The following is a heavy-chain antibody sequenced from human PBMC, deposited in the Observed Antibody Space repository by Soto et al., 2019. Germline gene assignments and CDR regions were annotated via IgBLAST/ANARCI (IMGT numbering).Heavy chain of an antibody. D-gene: IGHD3-16*02. CDR2: ISGSGSIT. CDR1: GFTFSDYY. Sequence: GSLRLSCAASGFTFSDYYMSWFRQAPGKGLEWVSYISGSGSITHDADSVKGRFTISRDNAKNSLYLQMNSLRAEDTAVYYCARQYDYVWGSYRFSWFDPWGQGTLVTVSS. CDR3: ARQYDYVWGSYRFSWFDP. J-gene: IGHJ5*02. V-gene: IGHV3-11*04.